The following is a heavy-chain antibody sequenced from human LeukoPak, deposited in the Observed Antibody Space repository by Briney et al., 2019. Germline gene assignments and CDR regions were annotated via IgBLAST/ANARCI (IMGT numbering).Heavy chain of an antibody. CDR2: ISGSGGST. V-gene: IGHV3-23*01. CDR3: AKSRARREGSSGSIDY. CDR1: GFTFSNYA. Sequence: GGSLRLSCAASGFTFSNYAMSWVRQAPGKGLEWVSAISGSGGSTYYADSVKGRFAISRDNSGNTLHLQMKSLRAEDTAIYYYAKSRARREGSSGSIDYWGQGTLVTVSS. J-gene: IGHJ4*02. D-gene: IGHD3-22*01.